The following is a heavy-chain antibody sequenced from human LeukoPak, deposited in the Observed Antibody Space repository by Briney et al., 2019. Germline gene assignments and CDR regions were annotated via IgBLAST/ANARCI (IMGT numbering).Heavy chain of an antibody. J-gene: IGHJ6*03. CDR1: GGSFSGYY. Sequence: PSETLSLTCAVYGGSFSGYYWSWIRQPPGKALEWIGEINHSGSTNYNPSLKSRVTISVDTSKNQFSLKLSSVTAADTAVYYCASREPRSYYYYMDVWGKGTTVTVSS. V-gene: IGHV4-34*01. CDR3: ASREPRSYYYYMDV. CDR2: INHSGST. D-gene: IGHD1-14*01.